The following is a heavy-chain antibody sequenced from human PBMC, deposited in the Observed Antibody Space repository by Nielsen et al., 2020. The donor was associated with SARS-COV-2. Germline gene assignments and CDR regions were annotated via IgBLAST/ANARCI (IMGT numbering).Heavy chain of an antibody. D-gene: IGHD6-19*01. CDR3: ARAFPIAVAAYFDY. CDR1: GFTFSSYG. V-gene: IGHV3-33*01. J-gene: IGHJ4*02. CDR2: IWYDGSNK. Sequence: GESLKISCAASGFTFSSYGMHWVRQAPGKGLEWVAVIWYDGSNKYYADSVKGRFTISRDNSKNSLYLQMNSLRAEDTAVYYCARAFPIAVAAYFDYWGQGTLVTVSS.